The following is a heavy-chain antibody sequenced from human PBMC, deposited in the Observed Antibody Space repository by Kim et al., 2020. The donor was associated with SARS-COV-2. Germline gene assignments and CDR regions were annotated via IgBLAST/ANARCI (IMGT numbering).Heavy chain of an antibody. V-gene: IGHV3-23*01. CDR3: ANSVSGSWDFDY. Sequence: GGSLRLSCAASGFTFSSYAMSWVRQAPGKGLEWVSAISGSGGSTYYADSVKGRFTISRDNSKNTLYLQMNSLRAEDTAVYYCANSVSGSWDFDYWGQGTLVTVSS. CDR1: GFTFSSYA. CDR2: ISGSGGST. J-gene: IGHJ4*02. D-gene: IGHD1-26*01.